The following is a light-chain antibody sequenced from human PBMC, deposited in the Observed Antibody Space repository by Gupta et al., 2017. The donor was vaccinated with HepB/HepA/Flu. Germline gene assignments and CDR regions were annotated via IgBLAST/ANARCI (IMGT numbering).Light chain of an antibody. Sequence: DIQMTQSPSSLSASVGDRVTITCQASQDISNYLNWYQQKPGKAPKLLIYDASNLETGVPSRFSGSGSGTDFTCTISSLQPEDIATYYCQQYDNLPLTFGGWTKVEIK. CDR1: QDISNY. CDR2: DAS. J-gene: IGKJ4*01. V-gene: IGKV1-33*01. CDR3: QQYDNLPLT.